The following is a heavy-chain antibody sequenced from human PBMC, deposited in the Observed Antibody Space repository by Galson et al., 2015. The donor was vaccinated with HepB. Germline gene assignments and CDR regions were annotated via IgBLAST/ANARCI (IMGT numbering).Heavy chain of an antibody. J-gene: IGHJ4*02. CDR2: INSDGRST. CDR3: ARDPHGDYLDY. CDR1: GFTFSTYW. Sequence: LRLSCAASGFTFSTYWMHWVRQAPGKRLVWVSRINSDGRSTTYADSVKGRFTISRDNAKNTLYLQMNSLRAEDTAVYYCARDPHGDYLDYWGQGTLVTVSS. V-gene: IGHV3-74*01. D-gene: IGHD4-17*01.